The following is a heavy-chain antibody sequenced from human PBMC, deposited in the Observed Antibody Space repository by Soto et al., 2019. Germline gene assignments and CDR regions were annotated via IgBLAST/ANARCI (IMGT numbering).Heavy chain of an antibody. D-gene: IGHD2-2*02. J-gene: IGHJ5*02. CDR1: GYSFTSYW. CDR3: ARNIVVVPAAIGPFDP. Sequence: PGESLKISCKGSGYSFTSYWISWVRQMPGKGLEWMGRIDPSDSYTNYSPSFQGHVTISADKSISTAYLQWSSLKASDTAMYYCARNIVVVPAAIGPFDPWGQGTLVTVSS. CDR2: IDPSDSYT. V-gene: IGHV5-10-1*01.